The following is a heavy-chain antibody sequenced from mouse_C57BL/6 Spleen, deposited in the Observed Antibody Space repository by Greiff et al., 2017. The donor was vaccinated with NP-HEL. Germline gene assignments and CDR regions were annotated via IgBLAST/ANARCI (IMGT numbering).Heavy chain of an antibody. J-gene: IGHJ3*01. V-gene: IGHV5-17*01. D-gene: IGHD2-3*01. CDR1: GFTFSDYG. Sequence: EVQVVESGGGLVKPGGSLKLSCAASGFTFSDYGMHWVRQAPEKGLEWVAYFSSGSSTIYYVDTVKGRFTITRDNAKNTLFLQMTSLRSEDTAMYYCASYDGYSFAYWGQGTLVTVSA. CDR2: FSSGSSTI. CDR3: ASYDGYSFAY.